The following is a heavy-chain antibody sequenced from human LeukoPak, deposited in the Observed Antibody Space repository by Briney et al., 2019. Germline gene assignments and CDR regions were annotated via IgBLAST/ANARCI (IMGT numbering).Heavy chain of an antibody. V-gene: IGHV1-18*01. CDR1: GYTFTSYG. CDR3: ARDGSLPAYYYYYYMDV. J-gene: IGHJ6*03. D-gene: IGHD5/OR15-5a*01. CDR2: ISAYNGNT. Sequence: ASVKVSCKASGYTFTSYGISWVRQAPGQGLEWMGWISAYNGNTNYAQKLQGRVTMTTDTSTSTAYMEVRSLRSDDPAVYYCARDGSLPAYYYYYYMDVWGKGTTVTVSS.